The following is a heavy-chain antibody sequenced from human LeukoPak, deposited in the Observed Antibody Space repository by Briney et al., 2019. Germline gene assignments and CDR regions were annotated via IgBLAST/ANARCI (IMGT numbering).Heavy chain of an antibody. D-gene: IGHD3/OR15-3a*01. Sequence: PGGSLRLSCAASGFTFSDYYMSWIRQAPGKGLEWVSYISSSGSTKYYVDSVKGRFTISRDNAKNSLYLQMNSLRAEDTAVYYCAKDGRVGQLTLWGQGTLVTVSS. V-gene: IGHV3-11*01. CDR3: AKDGRVGQLTL. CDR2: ISSSGSTK. J-gene: IGHJ4*02. CDR1: GFTFSDYY.